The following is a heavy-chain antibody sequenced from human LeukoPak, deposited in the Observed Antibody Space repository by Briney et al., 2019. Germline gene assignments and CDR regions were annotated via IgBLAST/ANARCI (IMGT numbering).Heavy chain of an antibody. D-gene: IGHD4-11*01. CDR1: GYSISSGYY. CDR2: IYHSGST. Sequence: PSETLSLTCTVYGYSISSGYYWGWIRQPPGKGLEWIGSIYHSGSTYYNPSLKSRVTISVDTSKNQFSLKLSSVTAADTAVYYCARVPMTSGPDYWGQGTLVTVSS. V-gene: IGHV4-38-2*02. J-gene: IGHJ4*02. CDR3: ARVPMTSGPDY.